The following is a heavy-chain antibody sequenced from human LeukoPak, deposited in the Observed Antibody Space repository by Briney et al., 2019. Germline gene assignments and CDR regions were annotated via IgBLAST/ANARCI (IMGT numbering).Heavy chain of an antibody. CDR1: GYSINSAYY. V-gene: IGHV4-38-2*01. Sequence: SESLSLTCAVSGYSINSAYYWGWIRQPPGKGLEWIGSMYHSGITYYNPSLKSRVTISVDTSKNQFSLKLNSVTAADTAVYYCARLTPGKNWFDPWGQGTLVTVSS. CDR2: MYHSGIT. D-gene: IGHD3-10*01. CDR3: ARLTPGKNWFDP. J-gene: IGHJ5*02.